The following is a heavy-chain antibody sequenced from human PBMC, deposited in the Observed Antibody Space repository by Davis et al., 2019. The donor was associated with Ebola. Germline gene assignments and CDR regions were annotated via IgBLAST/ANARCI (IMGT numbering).Heavy chain of an antibody. D-gene: IGHD6-19*01. CDR1: GYTFTSYG. CDR2: ISAYNGNT. CDR3: ARVVAVAGNDAFGI. J-gene: IGHJ3*02. V-gene: IGHV1-18*01. Sequence: ASVKVSCKASGYTFTSYGISWVRQAPGQGLEWMGWISAYNGNTNYAQKLQGRVTMTTDTSTSTAYMELRSLKSDGTAVYYCARVVAVAGNDAFGIWGQGTMVTVSS.